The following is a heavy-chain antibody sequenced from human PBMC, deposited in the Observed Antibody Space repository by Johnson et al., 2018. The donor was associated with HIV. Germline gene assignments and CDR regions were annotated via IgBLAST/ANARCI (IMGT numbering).Heavy chain of an antibody. CDR3: AREGWLLYAFDI. CDR2: ISDDGSNK. V-gene: IGHV3-30-3*01. Sequence: QVQLVESGGGVVQPGRSLTLSCVGSGFTFSDYAIHWVRQAPGKGLEWVAVISDDGSNKYYADSVKGRFTISRENSENTLYLQMKSLRTEDTAVYYCAREGWLLYAFDIWGQGTMVTVSS. CDR1: GFTFSDYA. D-gene: IGHD5-12*01. J-gene: IGHJ3*02.